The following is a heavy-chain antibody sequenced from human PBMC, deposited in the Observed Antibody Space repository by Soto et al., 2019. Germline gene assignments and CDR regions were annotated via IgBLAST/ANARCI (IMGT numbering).Heavy chain of an antibody. CDR3: AKDGARGDSWFEYFQH. CDR2: IGGTGIST. J-gene: IGHJ1*01. CDR1: GFTFSSYA. V-gene: IGHV3-23*01. D-gene: IGHD2-21*02. Sequence: EVQLLESGGGLVQPGGSLRLSCAASGFTFSSYAMSWLRQAPGKGLEWVSGIGGTGISTYYADSVKGRFTISRDNSKNTLYLQMNSPRAEDTAIYYCAKDGARGDSWFEYFQHWGQGTLVTVSS.